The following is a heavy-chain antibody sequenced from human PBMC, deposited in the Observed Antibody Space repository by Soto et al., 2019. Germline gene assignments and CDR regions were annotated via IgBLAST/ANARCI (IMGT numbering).Heavy chain of an antibody. CDR1: GFTFSSYS. CDR2: ISSSSSYI. D-gene: IGHD6-6*01. CDR3: ASEYSSSGLGYYYGMDV. Sequence: GGSLSLSCAASGFTFSSYSMNWVRQAPGKGLEWVSSISSSSSYIYYADSVKGRFTISRDNAKNSLYLQMNSLRAEDTAVYYCASEYSSSGLGYYYGMDVWGQGTTVTVSS. V-gene: IGHV3-21*01. J-gene: IGHJ6*02.